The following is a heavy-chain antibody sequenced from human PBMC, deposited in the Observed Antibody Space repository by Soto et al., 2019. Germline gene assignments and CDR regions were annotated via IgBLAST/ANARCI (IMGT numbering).Heavy chain of an antibody. D-gene: IGHD6-13*01. J-gene: IGHJ4*02. CDR1: GFTFGNYA. CDR3: ARVPRSAAAGPGPIDY. V-gene: IGHV3-64*01. CDR2: ISINGDPT. Sequence: EVQLVESGGGLVQPGGSPRLSCAASGFTFGNYAMHWVRQAPGKGLEHVSSISINGDPTYYANSVKGRFIISRDNSKNTLYLQMGSLRAEDMAVYYCARVPRSAAAGPGPIDYWGQGTLVTVSS.